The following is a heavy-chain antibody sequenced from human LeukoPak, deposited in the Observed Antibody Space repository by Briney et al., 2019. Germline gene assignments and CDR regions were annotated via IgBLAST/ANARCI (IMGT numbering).Heavy chain of an antibody. V-gene: IGHV1-24*01. CDR2: FDPEDGET. D-gene: IGHD5-12*01. CDR1: GYTLTELS. J-gene: IGHJ5*02. CDR3: ARDLAVATTYNWFDP. Sequence: ASVKVSCRVSGYTLTELSMHWVQQAPGKGLEWMGGFDPEDGETIYAQKFQGRVTMTEDTSTDTAYMELSSLRSEDTAVYYCARDLAVATTYNWFDPWGQGTLVTVSS.